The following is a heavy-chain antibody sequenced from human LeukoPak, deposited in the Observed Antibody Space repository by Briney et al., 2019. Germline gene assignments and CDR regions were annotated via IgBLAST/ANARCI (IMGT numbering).Heavy chain of an antibody. Sequence: PSETLSLTCTVSGGSISDFYWSWIRQPAGKGLEWIGRIYISGNTNYNPSLKSRVTMSLDTSKNHFSLRLRSVTAADTAMYYCARGRGIYSSSWSWFDPWGQGTLVTVSS. J-gene: IGHJ5*02. CDR2: IYISGNT. CDR1: GGSISDFY. D-gene: IGHD6-13*01. CDR3: ARGRGIYSSSWSWFDP. V-gene: IGHV4-4*07.